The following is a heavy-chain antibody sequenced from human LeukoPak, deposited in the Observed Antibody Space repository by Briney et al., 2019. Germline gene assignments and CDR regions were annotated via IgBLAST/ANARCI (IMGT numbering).Heavy chain of an antibody. D-gene: IGHD3-22*01. CDR1: GYTFTSYA. CDR3: ARGPGYDGSGYYFQH. CDR2: INAGNGNT. J-gene: IGHJ1*01. Sequence: GASVKVSCKASGYTFTSYAMHWVRQAPGQRLEWMGWINAGNGNTKYSQKFQGRVTITRDTSASTAYMELSSLRSEDTAVYYCARGPGYDGSGYYFQHWGQGTLVTVSS. V-gene: IGHV1-3*01.